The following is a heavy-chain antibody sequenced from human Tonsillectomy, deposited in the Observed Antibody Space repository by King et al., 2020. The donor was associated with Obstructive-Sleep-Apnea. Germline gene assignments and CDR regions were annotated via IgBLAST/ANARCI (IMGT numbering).Heavy chain of an antibody. Sequence: QVQLQQWGAGLLKPSETLSLTCAVYGGSFSGYYWSWIRQPPGKGLEWIGEINHSGSTNYNPSLKSRVTISVDTSKNQFSLKLSSVTAADTAVYYCARKGRLYYDDSSGYRPLYYYGMDVWGQGTTVTVSS. CDR2: INHSGST. D-gene: IGHD3-22*01. CDR3: ARKGRLYYDDSSGYRPLYYYGMDV. V-gene: IGHV4-34*01. J-gene: IGHJ6*02. CDR1: GGSFSGYY.